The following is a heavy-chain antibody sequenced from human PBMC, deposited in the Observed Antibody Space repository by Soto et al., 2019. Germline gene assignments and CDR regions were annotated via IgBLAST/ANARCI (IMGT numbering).Heavy chain of an antibody. V-gene: IGHV1-2*04. CDR3: ARAPGAFDI. CDR2: INPNSGGT. Sequence: GVSVKVYCKASGYTFSGYYMHLVRQAPGQGLEWMGWINPNSGGTNYAQKFQGWVIMTRDTSISTAYMELSRLRSDDTAVYYCARAPGAFDIWGQGTIVTVSS. CDR1: GYTFSGYY. J-gene: IGHJ3*02.